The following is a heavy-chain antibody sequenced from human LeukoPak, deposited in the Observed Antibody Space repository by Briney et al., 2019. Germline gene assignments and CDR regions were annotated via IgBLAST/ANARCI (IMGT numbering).Heavy chain of an antibody. CDR2: IWYDGSDN. D-gene: IGHD4-17*01. CDR1: GFTFSSYG. V-gene: IGHV3-33*01. J-gene: IGHJ4*02. Sequence: GGSLRLSCAASGFTFSSYGMHWVRQAQGKGLEWVAVIWYDGSDNYYADSVKGRFTISRDDSKNTVYLQMDSLRAEDTAVYYCARESAPRYYGDFDYWGQGTLVTVSS. CDR3: ARESAPRYYGDFDY.